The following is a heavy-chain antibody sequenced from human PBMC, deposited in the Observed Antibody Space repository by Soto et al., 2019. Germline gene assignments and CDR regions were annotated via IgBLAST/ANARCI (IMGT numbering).Heavy chain of an antibody. V-gene: IGHV3-33*01. D-gene: IGHD6-6*01. CDR3: ATLTGGGSSSRYYYYYGMDV. Sequence: QVQLVESGGGVVQPGRSLRLSCAASGFTFSSYGMHWVRQAPGKGLEWVAVIGYDGSNKYYADSVKGRFTISRDNDKNTLYLQMNSLRAEDTAVYYCATLTGGGSSSRYYYYYGMDVWGQGTTVTVSS. CDR2: IGYDGSNK. CDR1: GFTFSSYG. J-gene: IGHJ6*02.